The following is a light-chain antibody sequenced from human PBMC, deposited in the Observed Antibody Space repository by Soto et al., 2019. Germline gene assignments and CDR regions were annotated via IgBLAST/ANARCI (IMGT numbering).Light chain of an antibody. CDR2: AAS. CDR3: HQDTTFPFT. J-gene: IGKJ3*01. CDR1: HDIRSW. V-gene: IGKV1-12*01. Sequence: DIQMTQSPSSVSASLGDRVTITCRASHDIRSWLAWYQQRPGKAPKLLIYAASNLQSGVPSRFSGSGSGTDFTLTINSLQSEDSATYYCHQDTTFPFTFGPGTKVVVK.